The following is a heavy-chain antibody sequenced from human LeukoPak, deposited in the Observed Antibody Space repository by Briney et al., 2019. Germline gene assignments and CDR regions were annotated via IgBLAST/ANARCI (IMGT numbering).Heavy chain of an antibody. Sequence: GGSLRLSCAASGFTVSSNYMSWVRQAPGKGLEWVSVIYSGGSTYYADSVKGRFTISRDNSKNTLYLQTNSPRAEDTAVYYCASIPYYYDSSGYYAFDYWGQGTLVTVSS. CDR2: IYSGGST. V-gene: IGHV3-53*01. D-gene: IGHD3-22*01. CDR1: GFTVSSNY. CDR3: ASIPYYYDSSGYYAFDY. J-gene: IGHJ4*02.